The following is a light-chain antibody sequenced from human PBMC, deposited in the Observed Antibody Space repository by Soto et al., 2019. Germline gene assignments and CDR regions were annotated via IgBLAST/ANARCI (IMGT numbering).Light chain of an antibody. Sequence: QSVLTQPPSVSGAPGQRVTISCTGSSSNIGAGYDVHWYQQLPGTAPKLLIYGNSNRPSGVPDRFSGSKSGTSASLAITGLRAEDAADYYCQSYDSSLSGGVFGGGTMLTV. CDR1: SSNIGAGYD. J-gene: IGLJ3*02. V-gene: IGLV1-40*01. CDR3: QSYDSSLSGGV. CDR2: GNS.